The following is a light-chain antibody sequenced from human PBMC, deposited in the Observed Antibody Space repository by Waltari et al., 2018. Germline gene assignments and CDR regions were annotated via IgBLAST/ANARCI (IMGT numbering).Light chain of an antibody. CDR1: QTVLYSSNNRYS. CDR2: WAS. V-gene: IGKV4-1*01. CDR3: QQFYSSPLT. Sequence: DIVMTQSPDSLAVSLGERATINCKSSQTVLYSSNNRYSLACFQQKPGQPPKLLIYWASTRESGVPDRFSGSGSGTDFTLTISSLQAEDVAVYYCQQFYSSPLTFGGGTKVEIK. J-gene: IGKJ4*01.